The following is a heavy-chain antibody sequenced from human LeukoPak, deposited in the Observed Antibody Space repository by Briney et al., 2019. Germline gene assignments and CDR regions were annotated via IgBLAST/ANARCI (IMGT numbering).Heavy chain of an antibody. D-gene: IGHD3-10*01. J-gene: IGHJ4*02. V-gene: IGHV4-39*01. Sequence: PSETLSLTCTVSGGSIHCSNYYWRGIRQPPGKALEWIGSFFYSGSTNYTPPLKSRLNISVHTSKNQFSLKLSSVTGADTAVYYCVYYYGSGSVEYWRQGTLVSVSS. CDR3: VYYYGSGSVEY. CDR2: FFYSGST. CDR1: GGSIHCSNYY.